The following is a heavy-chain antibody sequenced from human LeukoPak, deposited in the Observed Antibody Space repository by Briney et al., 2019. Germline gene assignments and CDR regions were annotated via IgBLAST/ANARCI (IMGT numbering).Heavy chain of an antibody. CDR1: GGSFSGYY. CDR3: ARQEGYLTSRYYYYYYMDV. V-gene: IGHV4-34*01. D-gene: IGHD5-24*01. J-gene: IGHJ6*03. CDR2: INHSGST. Sequence: SETLSLTCAVYGGSFSGYYWSWIRQPPGKGLEWIGEINHSGSTNYNPSLKSRVTISVDTSKNQFSLKLSSVTAADTAVYYCARQEGYLTSRYYYYYYMDVWGKGTTVTISS.